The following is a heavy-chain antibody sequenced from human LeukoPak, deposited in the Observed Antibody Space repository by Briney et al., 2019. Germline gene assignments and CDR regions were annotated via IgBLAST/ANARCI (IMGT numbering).Heavy chain of an antibody. CDR1: GGSFSGYY. D-gene: IGHD1-26*01. V-gene: IGHV4-34*01. CDR2: INHNGST. Sequence: SETLSLTCAVYGGSFSGYYWSWIRQPPGKGLEWIGEINHNGSTNYNPSLKSRVTISVDTSKNQFSLKLSSVTAADTAVYYCARGIWSYWVGYFDYWGQGTLVTVSS. J-gene: IGHJ4*02. CDR3: ARGIWSYWVGYFDY.